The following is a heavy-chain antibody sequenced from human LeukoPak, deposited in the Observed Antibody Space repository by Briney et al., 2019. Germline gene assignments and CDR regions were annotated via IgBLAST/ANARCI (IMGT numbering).Heavy chain of an antibody. CDR2: INSSSSYI. J-gene: IGHJ1*01. Sequence: PGGSLRLSCAASGFTFISYEMNWVRQAPGKGLEWVSSINSSSSYIYYADSVKGRFTISRDNAKNSLYLQMNSLRAEDTAAYYCARDRPEPSNAWYYYDSSGYPYFQHWGQGTLVTVSS. CDR3: ARDRPEPSNAWYYYDSSGYPYFQH. V-gene: IGHV3-21*01. CDR1: GFTFISYE. D-gene: IGHD3-22*01.